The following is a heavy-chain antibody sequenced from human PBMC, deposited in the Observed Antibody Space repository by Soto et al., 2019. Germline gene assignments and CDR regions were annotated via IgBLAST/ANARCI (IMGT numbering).Heavy chain of an antibody. CDR2: IYTSGST. Sequence: XETLSRPCTVSCGSSSSYYWSWIRQPAGKGLEWIGLIYTSGSTNYNPSLKSRVTMSVDTSKNQFSLKLSSVTAADTAVYYCARGGGVPAAIDYWGQGTLVTVYS. D-gene: IGHD2-2*01. CDR1: CGSSSSYY. V-gene: IGHV4-4*07. CDR3: ARGGGVPAAIDY. J-gene: IGHJ4*02.